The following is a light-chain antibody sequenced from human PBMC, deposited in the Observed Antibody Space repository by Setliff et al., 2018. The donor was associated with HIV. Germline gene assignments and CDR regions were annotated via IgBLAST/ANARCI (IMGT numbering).Light chain of an antibody. Sequence: QSALTQPASVSGSPGQSITISCTVTSSDIGRYNLVSWYQQYPGKAPKFMIYQATKRPSGVSNRFSGSKSGNTASLTISGLQAEDEADYYCCSNTGSNTYVFGSGTKVTVL. V-gene: IGLV2-23*01. J-gene: IGLJ1*01. CDR3: CSNTGSNTYV. CDR2: QAT. CDR1: SSDIGRYNL.